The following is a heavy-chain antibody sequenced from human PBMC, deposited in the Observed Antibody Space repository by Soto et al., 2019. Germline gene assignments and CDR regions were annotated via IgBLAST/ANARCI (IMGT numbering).Heavy chain of an antibody. CDR1: GFTFSSYA. J-gene: IGHJ6*02. Sequence: GGSLRLSCAASGFTFSSYAMSWVRQAPGKGLEWVSAISGSGGSTYYADSVKGRFTISRDNSKNTLYLQMNSLRAEDTAVYYCAKDKEVTIFGVVIMPYYYYGMDVWGQGTTVTVSS. D-gene: IGHD3-3*01. CDR2: ISGSGGST. V-gene: IGHV3-23*01. CDR3: AKDKEVTIFGVVIMPYYYYGMDV.